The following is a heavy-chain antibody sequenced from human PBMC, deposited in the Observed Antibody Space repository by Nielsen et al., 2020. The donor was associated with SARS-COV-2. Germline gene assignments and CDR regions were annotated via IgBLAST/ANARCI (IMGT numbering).Heavy chain of an antibody. CDR1: GFTFSSYG. CDR2: IWYDGSNK. D-gene: IGHD3-3*01. V-gene: IGHV3-33*01. CDR3: ARGSGPGDI. Sequence: GESLKISCAASGFTFSSYGMHWVRQAPGKGLEWVAVIWYDGSNKYYADSVKGRFTISRDNSKNTLYLQMNSLRAEDTAVYYCARGSGPGDIWGQGTMVTVSS. J-gene: IGHJ3*02.